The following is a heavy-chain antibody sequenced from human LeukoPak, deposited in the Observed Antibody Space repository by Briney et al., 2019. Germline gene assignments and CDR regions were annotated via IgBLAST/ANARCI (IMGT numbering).Heavy chain of an antibody. V-gene: IGHV1-69*04. J-gene: IGHJ4*02. CDR2: IIPILGIA. CDR3: ARAYPSGYDSTPCGY. D-gene: IGHD5-12*01. Sequence: SVKVSCKASGGTFSSYAISWVRQAPGQGLEWMGRIIPILGIANYAQKFQGRVTITADKSTSTAYMELSSLRGEDTALYYCARAYPSGYDSTPCGYWGQGTLVTVSS. CDR1: GGTFSSYA.